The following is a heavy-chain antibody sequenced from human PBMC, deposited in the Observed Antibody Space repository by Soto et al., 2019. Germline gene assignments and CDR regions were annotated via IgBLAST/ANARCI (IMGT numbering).Heavy chain of an antibody. V-gene: IGHV1-18*01. CDR3: ARVGRGVPAAHFDY. Sequence: ASVKVSCKASGYTFARYCISWVRQAPGQGLEWMGWISAYNGNTNYAQKLQGRVTMTTDTSTSTAYMELRSLRSDDTAVYYCARVGRGVPAAHFDYWGQGTLVTVSS. CDR2: ISAYNGNT. D-gene: IGHD2-2*01. CDR1: GYTFARYC. J-gene: IGHJ4*02.